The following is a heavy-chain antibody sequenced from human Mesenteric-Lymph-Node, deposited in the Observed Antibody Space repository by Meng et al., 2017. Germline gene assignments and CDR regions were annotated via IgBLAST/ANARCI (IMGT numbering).Heavy chain of an antibody. D-gene: IGHD3-22*01. J-gene: IGHJ4*02. CDR2: IYYTGTT. CDR1: GGSINSYY. V-gene: IGHV4-59*01. Sequence: SETLSLTCTVSGGSINSYYWSWIRQPPGKGLEWIGYIYYTGTTNYNPSLKSRVTISVDTSKNQFSLRLSSVSAADTAVYYCARESILTYDSSGDDYWGQGTRVTVSS. CDR3: ARESILTYDSSGDDY.